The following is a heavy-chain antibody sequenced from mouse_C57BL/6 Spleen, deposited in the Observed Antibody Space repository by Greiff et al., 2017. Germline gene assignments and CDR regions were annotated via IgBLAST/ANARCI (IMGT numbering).Heavy chain of an antibody. CDR2: IYPGSGNT. J-gene: IGHJ3*01. D-gene: IGHD2-4*01. V-gene: IGHV1-66*01. CDR1: GYSFTSYY. Sequence: VNVVESGPELVKPGASVKISCKASGYSFTSYYIHWVKQRPGQGLEWIGWIYPGSGNTKYNEKFKGKATLTADTASSTAYMQLSSLTSEDSAVYYCARLGDYDEGAWFAYWGQGTLVTVSA. CDR3: ARLGDYDEGAWFAY.